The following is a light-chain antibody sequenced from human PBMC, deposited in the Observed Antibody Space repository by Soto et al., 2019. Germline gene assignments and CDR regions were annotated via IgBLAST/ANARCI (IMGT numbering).Light chain of an antibody. J-gene: IGKJ1*01. CDR1: QGIRSG. CDR3: LLDYAYFWA. Sequence: DIQMTQSPSSLSASVGDRVTITVGASQGIRSGLGWYQQKPGKAPKRLIDAASSLQSGVPSRFSGSGSGTEFTLTISSLQPEDFATYYCLLDYAYFWAFGQGTKVDIK. CDR2: AAS. V-gene: IGKV1-17*01.